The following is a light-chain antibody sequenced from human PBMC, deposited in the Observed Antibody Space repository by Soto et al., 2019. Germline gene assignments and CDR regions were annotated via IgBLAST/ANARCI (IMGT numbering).Light chain of an antibody. Sequence: STLSASVGDRVTITCRASQSISTWLAWYQQKPGKAPKLLIYDVSSLESGVPSRFSGSGSGTEFTLTISSLQPDDFATYYCQQDKSYTWTFGQGDKVDSK. J-gene: IGKJ1*01. CDR1: QSISTW. V-gene: IGKV1-5*01. CDR2: DVS. CDR3: QQDKSYTWT.